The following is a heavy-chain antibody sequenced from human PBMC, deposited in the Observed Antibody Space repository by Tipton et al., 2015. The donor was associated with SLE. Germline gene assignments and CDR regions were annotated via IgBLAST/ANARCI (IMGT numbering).Heavy chain of an antibody. CDR2: ISANNGAT. J-gene: IGHJ4*02. CDR1: GYTFTSYD. CDR3: ARECSGTGCLDY. D-gene: IGHD2-8*02. Sequence: QSGAEVKKPGASVKVSCKASGYTFTSYDINWVRQATGQGLEWMGWISANNGATKFAQRFQGRLSLTTDTSTSTTYMALRSARSDDTAIYYCARECSGTGCLDYWGQGTLVTVSS. V-gene: IGHV1-18*01.